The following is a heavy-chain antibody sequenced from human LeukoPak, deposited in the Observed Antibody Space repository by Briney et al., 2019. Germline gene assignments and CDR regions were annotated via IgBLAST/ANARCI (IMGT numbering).Heavy chain of an antibody. J-gene: IGHJ4*02. CDR1: GFTFSSYG. V-gene: IGHV3-30*18. Sequence: GGSLRLSCAASGFTFSSYGMHWVRQAPGKGLEWVAVISYDGSNKYYADSVKGRFTISRDNSKNTLYLQMNSLRAEDTAVYYCAKDRGPLDYWGQGTLVTVSS. CDR2: ISYDGSNK. CDR3: AKDRGPLDY.